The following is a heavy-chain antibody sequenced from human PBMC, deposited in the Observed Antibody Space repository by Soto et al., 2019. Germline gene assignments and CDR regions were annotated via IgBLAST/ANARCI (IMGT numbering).Heavy chain of an antibody. J-gene: IGHJ4*02. CDR3: TIELLKYFEH. D-gene: IGHD3-9*01. Sequence: EVQLVESGGVAVHPGGSLRISCAGSGFTFHDYTMHWVRQLPGKGLEWVALITHDGDYTKYADSVEGRFTISRDNRRNSLYLQMNTLRTEDTAIYHCTIELLKYFEHWGRGTLVTVSS. CDR2: ITHDGDYT. CDR1: GFTFHDYT. V-gene: IGHV3-43*01.